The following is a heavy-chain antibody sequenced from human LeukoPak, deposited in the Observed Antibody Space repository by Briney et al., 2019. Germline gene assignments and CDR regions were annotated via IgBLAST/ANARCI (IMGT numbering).Heavy chain of an antibody. D-gene: IGHD3-22*01. Sequence: PGGSLGLSCAASGFTFSSYAMHWVRQAPGKGLEWVAVISYDGSNKYYADSVKGRFTISRDDSKNTLYLQMNSLRAEDTAVYYCARGEGDYYDSSGYYTFDYWGQGTLVTVSS. V-gene: IGHV3-30-3*01. J-gene: IGHJ4*02. CDR3: ARGEGDYYDSSGYYTFDY. CDR1: GFTFSSYA. CDR2: ISYDGSNK.